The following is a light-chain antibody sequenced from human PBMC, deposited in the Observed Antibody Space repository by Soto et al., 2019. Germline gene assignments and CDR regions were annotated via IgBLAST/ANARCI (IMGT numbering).Light chain of an antibody. CDR3: SSYAGSNNLRV. Sequence: QSVLTQPPSASGSPGQSVTISCTGTSSDVGGYNYVSWYQQHPGKAPKLMIYEVSRLPSGVPDRFSGSKSGNTASLTVSGLQAEDEAEYYCSSYAGSNNLRVFGGGTKLTVL. V-gene: IGLV2-8*01. CDR1: SSDVGGYNY. J-gene: IGLJ2*01. CDR2: EVS.